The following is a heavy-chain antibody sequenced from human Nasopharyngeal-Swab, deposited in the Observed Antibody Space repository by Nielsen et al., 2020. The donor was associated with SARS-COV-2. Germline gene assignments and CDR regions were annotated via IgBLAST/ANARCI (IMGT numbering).Heavy chain of an antibody. CDR2: ISSSSSTI. D-gene: IGHD4-17*01. CDR3: ARAGLRCPQYCYYGMDV. J-gene: IGHJ6*02. CDR1: GFTFSSYS. Sequence: GESLKISCAASGFTFSSYSMNWVRQAPGKELEWVSYISSSSSTIYYADSVKGRFTISRDNAKNSLYLQMNSLRAEDTAVYYCARAGLRCPQYCYYGMDVWGQGTTVTVSS. V-gene: IGHV3-48*04.